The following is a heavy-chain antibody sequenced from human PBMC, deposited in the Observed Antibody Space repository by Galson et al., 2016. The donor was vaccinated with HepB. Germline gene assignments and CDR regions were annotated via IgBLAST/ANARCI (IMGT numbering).Heavy chain of an antibody. D-gene: IGHD6-19*01. CDR1: GYTLTSYG. J-gene: IGHJ4*02. Sequence: SVKVSCKASGYTLTSYGINWVRQAPGEGLEWMGWISGYNGDTNYAQKLKGRVTMSTDTSTNTAHVELRNLKDADTAVYYCAVMAVAGYDYWGQGTLVTVSS. V-gene: IGHV1-18*04. CDR2: ISGYNGDT. CDR3: AVMAVAGYDY.